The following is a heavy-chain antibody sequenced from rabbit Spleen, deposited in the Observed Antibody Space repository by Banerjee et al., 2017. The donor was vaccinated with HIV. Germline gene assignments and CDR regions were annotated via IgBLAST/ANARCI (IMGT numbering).Heavy chain of an antibody. D-gene: IGHD6-1*01. J-gene: IGHJ4*01. V-gene: IGHV1S45*01. Sequence: QEQLVESGGGLVQPGGSLKLSCKASGFSFSSNWICWVRQAPGKGLEWIACIDTSDGDTDYANWPKGRFTISKASSTTVTLQMTSLTAADTATYFCATDTYGVGAFDLWGQGTLVTVS. CDR3: ATDTYGVGAFDL. CDR2: IDTSDGDT. CDR1: GFSFSSNW.